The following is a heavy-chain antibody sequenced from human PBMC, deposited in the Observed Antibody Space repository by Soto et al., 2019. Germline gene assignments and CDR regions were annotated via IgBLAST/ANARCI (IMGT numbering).Heavy chain of an antibody. CDR3: ARNLGWFVCDL. V-gene: IGHV3-7*03. CDR2: IRQDGGEK. J-gene: IGHJ3*01. Sequence: PGGSLRLSCAASDFTFSMYWMSWVRQAPGSGLEWVANIRQDGGEKEYMDSVKGRFTISRDNAENSLYLQMNSLRVDDTAVYYCARNLGWFVCDLWGQGKMVTVSS. CDR1: DFTFSMYW. D-gene: IGHD6-19*01.